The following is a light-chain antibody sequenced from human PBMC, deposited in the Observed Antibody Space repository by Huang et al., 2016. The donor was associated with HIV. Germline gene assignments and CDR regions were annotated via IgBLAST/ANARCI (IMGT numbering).Light chain of an antibody. CDR1: PSLVYSDGHTY. V-gene: IGKV2-30*01. CDR2: KVS. J-gene: IGKJ2*03. Sequence: DVMMTQSPLSLPVTLGQPASISCRSNPSLVYSDGHTYLNWFQQRPGQSPRRLIYKVSSRDSGVPDRFSGSGSGTDFTLTISRMEAEDVGIYYCMQGTHWPPSSGQGTKLEIK. CDR3: MQGTHWPPS.